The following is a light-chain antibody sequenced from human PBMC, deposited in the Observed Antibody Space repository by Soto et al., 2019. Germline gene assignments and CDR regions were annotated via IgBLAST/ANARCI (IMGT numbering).Light chain of an antibody. CDR3: QQSYGTPPT. CDR1: QQFTSY. V-gene: IGKV1-39*01. CDR2: DGS. Sequence: DIQMTQSPPSLSASVGDRVTINCRASQQFTSYVNWYQQKDGKAPKLLISDGSTLQTGVPPRFSGTGYGTDFTLTVNGLQPEDFSTFYCQQSYGTPPTFGQGTTVEVK. J-gene: IGKJ1*01.